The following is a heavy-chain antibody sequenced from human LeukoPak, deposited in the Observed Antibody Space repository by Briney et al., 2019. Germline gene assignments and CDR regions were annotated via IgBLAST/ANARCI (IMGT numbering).Heavy chain of an antibody. J-gene: IGHJ5*01. CDR1: GGSINSSYYY. CDR2: IYYTGTT. V-gene: IGHV4-39*07. D-gene: IGHD3-16*01. CDR3: ASSAYFYDGRGKRYNWFDS. Sequence: PSETLSLTCSVSGGSINSSYYYWGWVRQPQGQGRVWGGIIYYTGTTCHNPAITGRVTIAVDTSTNYFSLNLTAVTAPDTAVYYCASSAYFYDGRGKRYNWFDSWGQGSRVTVSS.